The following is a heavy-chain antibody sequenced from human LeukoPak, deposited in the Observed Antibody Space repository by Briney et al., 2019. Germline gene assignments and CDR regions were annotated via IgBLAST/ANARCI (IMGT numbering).Heavy chain of an antibody. Sequence: SVKVSCKASGGTFSSYAISWVRQAPGQGLEWMGGIIPIFGTANYAQKFQGRVTITADESTSTAYMELRSLRSDDTAVYYCARDQGPYYDILTGYGIGFDPWGQGTLVTVSS. CDR1: GGTFSSYA. CDR2: IIPIFGTA. V-gene: IGHV1-69*01. J-gene: IGHJ5*02. CDR3: ARDQGPYYDILTGYGIGFDP. D-gene: IGHD3-9*01.